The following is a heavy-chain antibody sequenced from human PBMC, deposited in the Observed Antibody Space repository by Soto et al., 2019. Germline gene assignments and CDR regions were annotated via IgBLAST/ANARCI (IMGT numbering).Heavy chain of an antibody. CDR1: GYTFTSYA. CDR2: INAGNGNT. CDR3: AREKVPAARYYYYGMDV. V-gene: IGHV1-3*01. J-gene: IGHJ6*02. D-gene: IGHD2-2*01. Sequence: QVQLVQSGAEVKKPGASVKVSCKASGYTFTSYAMHWVRQAPGQRLEWMGWINAGNGNTKYSQKFQGRVTITRDTSASTAYMELSSLRSEDTAVYYCAREKVPAARYYYYGMDVWGQGTTVTVSS.